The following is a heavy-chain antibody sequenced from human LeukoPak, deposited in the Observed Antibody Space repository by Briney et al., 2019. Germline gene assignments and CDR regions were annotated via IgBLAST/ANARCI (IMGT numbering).Heavy chain of an antibody. J-gene: IGHJ4*02. CDR2: ISVNGGDT. CDR3: ARGPTAVGGLYYFDY. CDR1: GFTFSIYV. D-gene: IGHD6-13*01. V-gene: IGHV3-64*01. Sequence: GGSLRLSCAASGFTFSIYVMHWVRQAPGKGLGYVSGISVNGGDTYYANSVKGRFTISRDNSKNTLYLQMGSLGAEDLAVYYCARGPTAVGGLYYFDYWGQGTLVTVSS.